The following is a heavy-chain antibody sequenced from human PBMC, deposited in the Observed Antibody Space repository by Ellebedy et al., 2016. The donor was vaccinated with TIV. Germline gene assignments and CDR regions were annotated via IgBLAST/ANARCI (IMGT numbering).Heavy chain of an antibody. Sequence: PGGSLRLSCAASGFTVSSNYMSWVRQAPGKGLEWVSVIYSGGSTYYADPVKGRFTISRDNSKNTLYLQLNSRKAEDTAVYYCAREGLRDYGDYGAFDIWGQGTMVTVSS. D-gene: IGHD4-17*01. CDR1: GFTVSSNY. CDR2: IYSGGST. CDR3: AREGLRDYGDYGAFDI. J-gene: IGHJ3*02. V-gene: IGHV3-66*01.